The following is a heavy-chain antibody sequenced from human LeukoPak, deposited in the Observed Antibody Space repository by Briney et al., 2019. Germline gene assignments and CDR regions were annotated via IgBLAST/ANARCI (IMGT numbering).Heavy chain of an antibody. CDR3: AKRGSSWDLFEY. D-gene: IGHD6-13*01. J-gene: IGHJ4*02. Sequence: GGSLRLSCAASGFTFSSYVMSWVRQAPGKGLEWVSNIGGSIGSRFYADSVKGRFAISRDNSKNTLYLQMSNLRVEDTAVYYCAKRGSSWDLFEYWGQGTLVTVSS. CDR1: GFTFSSYV. CDR2: IGGSIGSR. V-gene: IGHV3-23*01.